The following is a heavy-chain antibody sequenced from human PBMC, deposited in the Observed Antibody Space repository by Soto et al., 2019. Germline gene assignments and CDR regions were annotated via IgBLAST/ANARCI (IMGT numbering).Heavy chain of an antibody. CDR3: ARRRPPIVVVVAATPRYYYYGMDV. CDR1: GGSISSSNW. D-gene: IGHD2-15*01. V-gene: IGHV4-4*02. J-gene: IGHJ6*02. CDR2: IYHSGST. Sequence: SETLSLTCAVSGGSISSSNWWSWVRQPPGKGLEWIGEIYHSGSTNYNPSLKSRVTISVDKSKNQFSLKLSSVTAADTAVYYCARRRPPIVVVVAATPRYYYYGMDVWGQGTTVTV.